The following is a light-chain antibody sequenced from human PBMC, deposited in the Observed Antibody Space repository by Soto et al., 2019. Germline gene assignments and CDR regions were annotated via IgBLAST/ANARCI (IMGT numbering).Light chain of an antibody. J-gene: IGKJ1*01. CDR1: QGIRND. Sequence: AIQLTQSPSSLSASVGDRVTITCRASQGIRNDLGWYQQKPGKAPKLLIYAASSLQSGVPSRFGGSASGTDFTLTISSLQPEDVATYYCLQDYSYPWTFGQGTKVDIK. CDR2: AAS. V-gene: IGKV1-6*01. CDR3: LQDYSYPWT.